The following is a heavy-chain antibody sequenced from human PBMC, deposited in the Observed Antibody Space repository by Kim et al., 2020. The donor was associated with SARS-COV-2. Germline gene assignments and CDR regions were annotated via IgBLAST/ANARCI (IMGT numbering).Heavy chain of an antibody. J-gene: IGHJ2*01. CDR1: GYTFTSYA. Sequence: ASVKVSCKASGYTFTSYAMNWVRQAPGQGLEWMGWINTNTGNPTYAQGFTGRFVFSLDTSVSTAYLQISSLKAEDTAVYYCARGPNPRPAYYDFWSGYSVALGGYFDLWGRGTLVTVSS. V-gene: IGHV7-4-1*02. D-gene: IGHD3-3*01. CDR2: INTNTGNP. CDR3: ARGPNPRPAYYDFWSGYSVALGGYFDL.